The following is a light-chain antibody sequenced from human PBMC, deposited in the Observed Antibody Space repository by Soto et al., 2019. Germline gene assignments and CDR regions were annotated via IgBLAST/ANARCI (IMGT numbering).Light chain of an antibody. CDR3: QQRSDWPTT. V-gene: IGKV3-11*01. CDR2: DTS. Sequence: EIVLTQSPATLSLSPGERATLSCRASQTVGSYLAWFRQTPGQTPRLLIYDTSIRATGVPARFSGSGSGTDFTLTISSLEAEDFAIYYCQQRSDWPTTFGQGTKVDIK. CDR1: QTVGSY. J-gene: IGKJ1*01.